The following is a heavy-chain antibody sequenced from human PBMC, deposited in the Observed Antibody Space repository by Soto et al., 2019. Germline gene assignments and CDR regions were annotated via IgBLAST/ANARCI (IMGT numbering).Heavy chain of an antibody. CDR1: GFTVSSNY. CDR3: GGSGSYYTFDY. V-gene: IGHV3-53*01. J-gene: IGHJ4*02. D-gene: IGHD3-10*01. Sequence: QPGGSLRLSCAASGFTVSSNYMSWVRQAPGKGLEWVSVIYNDGSTYYADSVKGRFAISRDNSKNTVYLQMNSLRVEDTAVYYCGGSGSYYTFDYWGQGTLVTVSS. CDR2: IYNDGST.